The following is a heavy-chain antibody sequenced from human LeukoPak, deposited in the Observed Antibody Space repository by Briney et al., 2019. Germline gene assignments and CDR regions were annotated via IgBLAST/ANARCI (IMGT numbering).Heavy chain of an antibody. CDR1: GYTFISYD. CDR3: ARGPDWGFWHYFDY. CDR2: MNPNSGNT. V-gene: IGHV1-8*03. J-gene: IGHJ4*02. D-gene: IGHD7-27*01. Sequence: ASVKVSCKASGYTFISYDINWVRQATGQGLEWMGWMNPNSGNTGYAQKFQGRVTITRNTSISTAYMELSSLRSEDTAVYYCARGPDWGFWHYFDYWGQGTLVTVSS.